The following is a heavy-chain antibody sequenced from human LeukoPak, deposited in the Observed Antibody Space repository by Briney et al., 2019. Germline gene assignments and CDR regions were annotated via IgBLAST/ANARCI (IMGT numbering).Heavy chain of an antibody. CDR3: ATGSGSYQFDY. J-gene: IGHJ4*02. CDR2: IIPIFGTA. Sequence: ASVKVSCKASGGTFSSYAISWVRQAPGQGLERMGGIIPIFGTANYAQKFQGRVTITADKSTSTAYMELSSLRSEDTAVYYCATGSGSYQFDYWGQGTLVTVSS. V-gene: IGHV1-69*06. D-gene: IGHD3-10*01. CDR1: GGTFSSYA.